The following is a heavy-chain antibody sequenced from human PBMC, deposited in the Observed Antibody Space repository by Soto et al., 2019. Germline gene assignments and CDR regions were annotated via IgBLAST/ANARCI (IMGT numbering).Heavy chain of an antibody. V-gene: IGHV3-30*18. CDR3: AKETIEVGGPNYFDY. D-gene: IGHD6-19*01. J-gene: IGHJ4*02. CDR2: VSHDGLAQ. Sequence: QVQLVESGGGVVQPGTSLRLLCEGSGFTFSRYGMHWVRQAPGRGLEWVAVVSHDGLAQYYGDSVKGRFTISRDNSQNTLYLQMNSLRTKDTAGYYCAKETIEVGGPNYFDYWGQGTLVTVSS. CDR1: GFTFSRYG.